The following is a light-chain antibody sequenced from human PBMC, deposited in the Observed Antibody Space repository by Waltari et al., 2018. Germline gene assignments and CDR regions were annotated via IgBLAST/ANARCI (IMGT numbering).Light chain of an antibody. CDR3: QQSDTNPIA. V-gene: IGKV1-39*01. J-gene: IGKJ5*01. CDR2: EAS. Sequence: DIQMTQSPSSLSASVGDRVTISCRASQSVTGYLNWYQQKPGKAPKLLIYEASRLHSGFPSRFSGSQSRTDFTLTISFLQPEDVATYYCQQSDTNPIAFGQGTRLEIK. CDR1: QSVTGY.